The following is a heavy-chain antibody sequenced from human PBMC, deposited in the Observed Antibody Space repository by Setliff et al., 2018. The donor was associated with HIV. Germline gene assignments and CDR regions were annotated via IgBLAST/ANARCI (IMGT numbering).Heavy chain of an antibody. Sequence: PGGSLRLSCAASGFTFSDYYMDWVRQAPGKGLEWVGRIGSKANSYATAYAASVKGRFTTSREDSKNTAYLQMNSLKTEDTAVYYCKADSSGYPWGQGTLVTVSS. D-gene: IGHD3-22*01. CDR3: KADSSGYP. CDR2: IGSKANSYAT. CDR1: GFTFSDYY. J-gene: IGHJ5*02. V-gene: IGHV3-73*01.